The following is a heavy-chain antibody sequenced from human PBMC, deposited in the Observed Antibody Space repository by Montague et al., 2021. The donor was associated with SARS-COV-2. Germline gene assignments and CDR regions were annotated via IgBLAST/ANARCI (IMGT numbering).Heavy chain of an antibody. V-gene: IGHV3-23*01. CDR1: GFTFSNSA. CDR3: AKDSYYYGLGYGMDV. CDR2: SSGSDGGT. Sequence: SLRLSCAASGFTFSNSAMNWVRQAPGNGLEWVSGSSGSDGGTHYSDSVKGRFTISRDNSKNVLYLQMNSLRAEDTALYYCAKDSYYYGLGYGMDVWGQGTTVTVSS. D-gene: IGHD3-10*01. J-gene: IGHJ6*02.